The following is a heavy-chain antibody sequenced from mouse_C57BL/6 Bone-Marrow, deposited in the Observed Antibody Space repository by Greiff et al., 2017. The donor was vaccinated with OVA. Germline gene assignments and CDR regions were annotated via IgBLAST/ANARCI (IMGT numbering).Heavy chain of an antibody. CDR1: LYTFTDSY. D-gene: IGHD1-1*01. CDR2: INPNNGGT. Sequence: EVQLQQSGPELVKPGASVKLYRNAPLYTFTDSYINWVKQSHGTSLEWIGDINPNNGGTSYNQKFKGKATLTVDKSSSTAYMELRSLTSEDSAVYYCARTRGSSSYWYFDVWGTGTTVTVSS. J-gene: IGHJ1*03. V-gene: IGHV1-26*01. CDR3: ARTRGSSSYWYFDV.